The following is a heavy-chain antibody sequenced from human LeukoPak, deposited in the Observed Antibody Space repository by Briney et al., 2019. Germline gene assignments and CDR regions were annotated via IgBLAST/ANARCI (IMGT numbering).Heavy chain of an antibody. CDR3: AKDSAFYYIDV. D-gene: IGHD3-10*01. CDR2: IQYDGNTI. V-gene: IGHV3-30*02. CDR1: GFTYSHNG. J-gene: IGHJ6*03. Sequence: GGSLRLSCVASGFTYSHNGMHWVRQAPGKGLEWVAFIQYDGNTIFYADSVKGRFTISRDNSKNTLYLQMNSLRTDDTAVYYCAKDSAFYYIDVWGKGTTVIISS.